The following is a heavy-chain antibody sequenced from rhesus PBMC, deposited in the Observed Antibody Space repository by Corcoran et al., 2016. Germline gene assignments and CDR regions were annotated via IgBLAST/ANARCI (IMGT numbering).Heavy chain of an antibody. J-gene: IGHJ4*01. CDR3: ARSSGWSQSWDY. Sequence: QVQLQESGPGLVKPSETLSLTCAVSGGSFSSYWWSWIRQPPGKGLEWIGEINGKSGSTTNNPSLNGRVTISKDASKNQFSLKLSSVTAADTAVYYCARSSGWSQSWDYWGQGVLVTVSS. D-gene: IGHD6S26*01. CDR1: GGSFSSYW. CDR2: INGKSGST. V-gene: IGHV4-80*01.